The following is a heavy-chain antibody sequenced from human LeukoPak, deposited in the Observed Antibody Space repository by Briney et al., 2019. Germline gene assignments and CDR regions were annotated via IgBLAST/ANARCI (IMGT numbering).Heavy chain of an antibody. J-gene: IGHJ4*02. Sequence: TGGSLRLSCAASGFTFSSYNMNWVRQAPGKGLEWVSSFSSSGTYIYYADSVEGRFTISRDNAKNSLYLQMNSLRAEDTAVYYCARGVRNYDILTGYYGPHYFDYWGQGTLVTVSS. CDR1: GFTFSSYN. V-gene: IGHV3-21*01. D-gene: IGHD3-9*01. CDR3: ARGVRNYDILTGYYGPHYFDY. CDR2: FSSSGTYI.